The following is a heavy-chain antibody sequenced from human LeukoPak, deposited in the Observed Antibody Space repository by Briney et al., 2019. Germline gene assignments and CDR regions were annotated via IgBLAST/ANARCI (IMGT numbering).Heavy chain of an antibody. Sequence: SETLSLTCTVSGGSISSYYWSWIRQPPGKGLEWIGYIYYSGSTNYNPSLKSRVTISVDTSKNQFSLKLSSVTAADTAVYYCARVDSSSWYGGAGWFDPWGQGTLVTVSS. V-gene: IGHV4-59*01. J-gene: IGHJ5*02. D-gene: IGHD6-13*01. CDR1: GGSISSYY. CDR3: ARVDSSSWYGGAGWFDP. CDR2: IYYSGST.